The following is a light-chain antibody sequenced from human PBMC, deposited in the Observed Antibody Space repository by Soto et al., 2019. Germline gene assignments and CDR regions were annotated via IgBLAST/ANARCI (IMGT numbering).Light chain of an antibody. CDR3: NSCTSSNTYV. CDR1: SSDVGGDNF. Sequence: QSALTQPASVSGSPGQSITISCTGTSSDVGGDNFVSWYQQHPGKAPKLMIYDVNHRPSGIPDRFSGSKSGNTAPLTISGLQAEDEADYYCNSCTSSNTYVFGTGTKLTVL. J-gene: IGLJ1*01. V-gene: IGLV2-14*01. CDR2: DVN.